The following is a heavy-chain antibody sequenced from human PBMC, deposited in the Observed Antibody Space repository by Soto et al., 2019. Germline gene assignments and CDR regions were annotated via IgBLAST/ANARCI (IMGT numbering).Heavy chain of an antibody. CDR2: IVPSLDSA. J-gene: IGHJ5*02. CDR1: GGTISSYT. CDR3: AREDDSSGSYSWFDP. Sequence: SVKVSCKASGGTISSYTINWVRQAPGQGLEWMGGIVPSLDSATYAQKFRGRLTITADESTKTVYMDLTSLRSDDTAVYYCAREDDSSGSYSWFDPWGQGTPVTVS. D-gene: IGHD3-22*01. V-gene: IGHV1-69*13.